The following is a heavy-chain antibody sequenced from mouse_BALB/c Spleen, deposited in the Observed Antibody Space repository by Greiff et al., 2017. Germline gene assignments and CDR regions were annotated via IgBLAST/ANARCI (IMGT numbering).Heavy chain of an antibody. D-gene: IGHD2-1*01. CDR3: ARHGNPFDY. J-gene: IGHJ2*01. CDR2: ISYSGST. Sequence: EVKLVESGPGLVKPSQSLSLSCTVTGYSITSDYAWNWIRQFPGNKLECMGCISYSGSTSYNPTIKSRTSITRDTSTNQYFLQLNSVTTEDSASYYCARHGNPFDYWGQGTTLTVSS. CDR1: GYSITSDYA. V-gene: IGHV3-2*02.